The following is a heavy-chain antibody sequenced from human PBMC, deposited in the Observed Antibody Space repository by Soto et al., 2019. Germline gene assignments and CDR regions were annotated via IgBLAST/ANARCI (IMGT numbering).Heavy chain of an antibody. CDR3: ARDDTPMITGMDSFDI. J-gene: IGHJ3*02. CDR1: GFTFSSYW. Sequence: EVQLLESGGGLVQTGGSLRLSCAASGFTFSSYWMNWVRQAPGKGLEWVANIKPDGSETHYVDSVKGRFTISRDNAKNSLYLQMSSLRAEDTAVYYCARDDTPMITGMDSFDIWGQGTMVTVSS. CDR2: IKPDGSET. D-gene: IGHD5-18*01. V-gene: IGHV3-7*01.